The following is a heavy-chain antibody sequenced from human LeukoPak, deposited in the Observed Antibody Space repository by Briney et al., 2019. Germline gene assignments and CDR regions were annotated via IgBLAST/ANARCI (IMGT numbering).Heavy chain of an antibody. CDR2: INPNSGGT. CDR1: GYTFTAYF. V-gene: IGHV1-2*02. Sequence: WASVKVSCKASGYTFTAYFLHWGRRAPGQGVEWRGWINPNSGGTYYTQTFQGRVTMTRDTSISTAYMELSSLRSDDTAVYYCARAQCLTAPADTFANYWGQGTLVTVSS. J-gene: IGHJ4*02. D-gene: IGHD2/OR15-2a*01. CDR3: ARAQCLTAPADTFANY.